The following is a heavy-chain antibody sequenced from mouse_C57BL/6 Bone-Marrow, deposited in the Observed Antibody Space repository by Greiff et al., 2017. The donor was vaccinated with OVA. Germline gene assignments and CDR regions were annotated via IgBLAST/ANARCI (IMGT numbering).Heavy chain of an antibody. D-gene: IGHD2-10*02. CDR1: GFTFSSYA. V-gene: IGHV5-9-1*02. CDR3: TRGGYGNGGRYYAMDY. Sequence: EVKLMESGEGLVKPGGSLKLSCAASGFTFSSYAMSWVRQTPEKRLEWVAYISSGGDYIYYADTVKGRFTISRDNARNTLYLQMSSLKSEDTAMYYCTRGGYGNGGRYYAMDYWGQGTSVTVSS. J-gene: IGHJ4*01. CDR2: ISSGGDYI.